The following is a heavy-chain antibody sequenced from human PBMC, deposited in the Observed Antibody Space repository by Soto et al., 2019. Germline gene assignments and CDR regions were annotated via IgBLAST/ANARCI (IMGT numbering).Heavy chain of an antibody. V-gene: IGHV4-39*01. CDR1: GDSIGSSTNY. Sequence: SETLSLTCSVSGDSIGSSTNYWGWIRQPPGKGLEWIGTIYHSGNTYYNPTLKSRVAISVDMSKNQFSLRLNSVTAADTAVYYCARHEWLQLWLVTEYWGQGALVTV. CDR3: ARHEWLQLWLVTEY. CDR2: IYHSGNT. D-gene: IGHD5-18*01. J-gene: IGHJ4*02.